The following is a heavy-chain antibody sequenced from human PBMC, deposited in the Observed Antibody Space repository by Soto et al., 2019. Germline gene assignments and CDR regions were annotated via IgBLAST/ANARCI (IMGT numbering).Heavy chain of an antibody. CDR1: GGSVSSGSYY. Sequence: SETLSLTCTVSGGSVSSGSYYWSWIRQPPGKGLEWIGYIYYSGSTNYNPSLKSRVTISVDTSKNQFSLKLSSVTAADTAVYYCARHKYYSSHYYFDYWGQGTLVTVSS. J-gene: IGHJ4*02. V-gene: IGHV4-61*01. D-gene: IGHD2-15*01. CDR3: ARHKYYSSHYYFDY. CDR2: IYYSGST.